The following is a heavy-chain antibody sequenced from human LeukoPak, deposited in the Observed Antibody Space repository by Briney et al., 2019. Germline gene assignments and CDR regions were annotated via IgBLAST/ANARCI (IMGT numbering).Heavy chain of an antibody. CDR2: INHRGST. Sequence: SETLSLTCAVYGGSFTDYYWSWIRQPPGKGLEWIGEINHRGSTNYNSSLKSRVAISVDRSKNQFSLKLSPVTAADTAVYFCARVPHTTSSIDYWGQGAPVTVSS. CDR3: ARVPHTTSSIDY. D-gene: IGHD6-6*01. V-gene: IGHV4-34*01. CDR1: GGSFTDYY. J-gene: IGHJ4*02.